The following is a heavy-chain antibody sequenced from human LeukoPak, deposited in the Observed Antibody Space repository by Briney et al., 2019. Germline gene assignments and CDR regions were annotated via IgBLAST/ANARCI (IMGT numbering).Heavy chain of an antibody. D-gene: IGHD3-10*01. J-gene: IGHJ6*03. CDR1: GGSISSSSYY. CDR3: ARHRVVGTMVRGVMYYYYMDV. CDR2: IYYSGST. V-gene: IGHV4-39*01. Sequence: SETLSLTCTVSGGSISSSSYYWGCIRQPPGKGLEWIGSIYYSGSTYYNPSLKSRVTISVDTSKNQFSLKLSSVTAADTAVYYCARHRVVGTMVRGVMYYYYMDVWGKGTTVTVSS.